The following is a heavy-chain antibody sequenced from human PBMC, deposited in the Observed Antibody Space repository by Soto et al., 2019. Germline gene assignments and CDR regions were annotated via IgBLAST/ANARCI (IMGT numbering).Heavy chain of an antibody. CDR3: ARAYCRSNSCYFDWFDP. CDR1: GYPFSSNY. J-gene: IGHJ5*02. Sequence: XSVKVSCNASGYPFSSNYMHWGRQAPGQGPEWMGIINPSGGSTSYAQKFQGRVTMTRDTSTSTVYMELSSLRSEDTAVYYCARAYCRSNSCYFDWFDPWGQGTLVTVSS. V-gene: IGHV1-46*01. CDR2: INPSGGST. D-gene: IGHD2-2*01.